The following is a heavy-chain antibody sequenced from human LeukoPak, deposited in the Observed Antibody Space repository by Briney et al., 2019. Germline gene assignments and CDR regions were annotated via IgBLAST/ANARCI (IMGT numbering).Heavy chain of an antibody. CDR2: ILSSSGYM. J-gene: IGHJ3*01. V-gene: IGHV3-21*06. Sequence: GGSLRLSCAASGFTFDDHGMSWVRQVPGKGLEWVSTILSSSGYMYYADSVKGRFTVSRDNARNSLYLQMNSLRADDTAVYYCARHYSVGYYAFDAFDLWGQGTMVTVSS. D-gene: IGHD3-22*01. CDR1: GFTFDDHG. CDR3: ARHYSVGYYAFDAFDL.